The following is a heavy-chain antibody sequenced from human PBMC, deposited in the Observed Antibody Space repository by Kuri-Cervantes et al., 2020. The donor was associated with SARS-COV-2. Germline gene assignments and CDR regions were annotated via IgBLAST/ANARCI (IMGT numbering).Heavy chain of an antibody. CDR2: IYYSGST. Sequence: SETLSLTCTVSGGSISSGDYYWSWIRQPPGKGLEWIGYIYYSGSTYYNPSLKSRVTISVDTSKNQFSLKLSSVTAADTAVYYCARIVNYSKGNWNYGYYYYMDVWGKGTTVTVSS. CDR3: ARIVNYSKGNWNYGYYYYMDV. CDR1: GGSISSGDYY. V-gene: IGHV4-30-4*08. J-gene: IGHJ6*03. D-gene: IGHD1-7*01.